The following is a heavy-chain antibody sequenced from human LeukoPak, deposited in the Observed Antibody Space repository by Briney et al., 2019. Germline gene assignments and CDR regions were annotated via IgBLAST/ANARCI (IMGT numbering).Heavy chain of an antibody. D-gene: IGHD1-26*01. Sequence: GGSLRLSCAASGFTFSSYGMHWVRQAPGKGLEWVAVIWYDGSNKYYADSVKGRFTISRDNSKNTLYLQMNSLRAEDTAVYYCASLDGSGSYYVWGQGTLDTVSS. J-gene: IGHJ4*02. CDR3: ASLDGSGSYYV. CDR1: GFTFSSYG. CDR2: IWYDGSNK. V-gene: IGHV3-33*01.